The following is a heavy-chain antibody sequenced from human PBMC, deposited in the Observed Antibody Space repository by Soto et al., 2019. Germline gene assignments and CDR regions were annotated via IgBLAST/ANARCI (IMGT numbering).Heavy chain of an antibody. Sequence: QITLKESGPTLVKPTQTLTLTCTFSGFSLSTSGVGVGWIRQPPGKALEWLALIYWDDDKRYSPSLKSRLTITKDTSKNQVVLTMTNMDPVDTATYYCAHRGFLEWLLYANWFDPWGQGTLVTVSS. J-gene: IGHJ5*02. CDR2: IYWDDDK. D-gene: IGHD3-3*01. V-gene: IGHV2-5*02. CDR3: AHRGFLEWLLYANWFDP. CDR1: GFSLSTSGVG.